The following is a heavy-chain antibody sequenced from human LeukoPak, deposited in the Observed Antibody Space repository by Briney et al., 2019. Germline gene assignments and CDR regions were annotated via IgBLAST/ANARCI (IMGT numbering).Heavy chain of an antibody. Sequence: GGSLRLSCAASGFTFSSCSVNWVRQAPGKGLEWVSSISSSSSYIYYADSVKGRFTISRDNAKNSLYLQMNSLRAEDTAVYYCARDADYGDYFDYWGQGTLVTVSS. D-gene: IGHD4-17*01. V-gene: IGHV3-21*01. J-gene: IGHJ4*02. CDR3: ARDADYGDYFDY. CDR2: ISSSSSYI. CDR1: GFTFSSCS.